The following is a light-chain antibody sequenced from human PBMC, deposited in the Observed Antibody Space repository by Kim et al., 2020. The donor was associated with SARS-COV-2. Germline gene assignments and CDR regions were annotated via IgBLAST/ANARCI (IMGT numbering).Light chain of an antibody. CDR2: YVS. J-gene: IGLJ2*01. CDR3: QVWDNGSDDVI. V-gene: IGLV3-21*04. Sequence: PGSRAMMPWGGKGFEGKVVNGYRQRPGQAPVLVSYYVSVRPSGIPGRFSGSKSGNTATLTISRSEAGDEADYYCQVWDNGSDDVIFGGGTQLTVL. CDR1: GFEGKV.